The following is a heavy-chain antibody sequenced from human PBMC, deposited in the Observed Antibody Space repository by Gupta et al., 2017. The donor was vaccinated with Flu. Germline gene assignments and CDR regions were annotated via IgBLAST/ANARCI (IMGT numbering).Heavy chain of an antibody. J-gene: IGHJ4*02. V-gene: IGHV3-72*01. Sequence: EVQLVESGGGLVQPGGSLRLSCAAYGFTFSDPYMDWVRQTPGKGLEWVARIKNKASGYTTQYAASVKGRFIISRDDSKNSLSLQMNSLNTEDTAIYYCIRDWNTAMFDWGQGALVTVSS. CDR1: GFTFSDPY. CDR2: IKNKASGYTT. D-gene: IGHD5-18*01. CDR3: IRDWNTAMFD.